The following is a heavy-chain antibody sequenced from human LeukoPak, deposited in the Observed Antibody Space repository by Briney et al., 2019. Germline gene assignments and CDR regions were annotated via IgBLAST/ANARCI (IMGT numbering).Heavy chain of an antibody. CDR1: AFTFSNDW. CDR2: IKEDGSDK. J-gene: IGHJ4*02. Sequence: GGSLRLSCAASAFTFSNDWMSWVRQAPGKGLEWVASIKEDGSDKYYVDSVKGRFTISRDSAKNSLFLQMNSLRAEDTAVYYCARDQWRLFDYWGQGTLVTVSS. D-gene: IGHD2-21*02. V-gene: IGHV3-7*04. CDR3: ARDQWRLFDY.